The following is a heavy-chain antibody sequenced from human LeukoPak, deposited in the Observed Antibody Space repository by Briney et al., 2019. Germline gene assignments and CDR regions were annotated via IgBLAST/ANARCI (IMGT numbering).Heavy chain of an antibody. V-gene: IGHV3-20*04. Sequence: GGSLRLSCAASGFTFDDYGMSWVRQAPGKGLERVSGINWNGGSTGYADSVKGRFTISRDNAKNSLYLQMNSLRAEDTALYYCARDEGGSGSYYNWFDPWGQGTLVTVSS. CDR3: ARDEGGSGSYYNWFDP. J-gene: IGHJ5*02. CDR2: INWNGGST. CDR1: GFTFDDYG. D-gene: IGHD3-10*01.